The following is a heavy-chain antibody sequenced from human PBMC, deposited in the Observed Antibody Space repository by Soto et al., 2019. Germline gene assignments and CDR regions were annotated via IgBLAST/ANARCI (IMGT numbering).Heavy chain of an antibody. Sequence: SDTLSLTCTVSGGSISSYHWSWIRQPPGKGLEWIGYIYYSGSTNYNPSLKSRVTISVDTSKNQFSLKLSSVTAADTAVYYCARPHGGSSGWDNWFDPWGQGTLVTVS. J-gene: IGHJ5*02. D-gene: IGHD6-25*01. CDR1: GGSISSYH. V-gene: IGHV4-59*01. CDR3: ARPHGGSSGWDNWFDP. CDR2: IYYSGST.